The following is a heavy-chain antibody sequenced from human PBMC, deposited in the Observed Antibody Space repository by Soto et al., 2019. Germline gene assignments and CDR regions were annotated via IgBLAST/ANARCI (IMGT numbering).Heavy chain of an antibody. CDR3: AKDVGYRSALYYSGGMDV. J-gene: IGHJ6*02. D-gene: IGHD6-25*01. CDR1: GFTFSSYG. CDR2: ISYDGSNK. Sequence: QVQLVESGGGVVQPGRSLRLSCAASGFTFSSYGMHWVRQAPGKGLEWVAVISYDGSNKYYADSVKGRFTIPRDNSKNRLYLQMNSLRAEDTAVYYCAKDVGYRSALYYSGGMDVWGRGTTVTVS. V-gene: IGHV3-30*18.